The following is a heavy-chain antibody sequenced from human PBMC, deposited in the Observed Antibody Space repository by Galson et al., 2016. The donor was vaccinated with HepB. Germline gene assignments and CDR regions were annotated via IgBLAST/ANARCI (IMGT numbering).Heavy chain of an antibody. J-gene: IGHJ4*02. CDR2: ISDIGANT. V-gene: IGHV3-23*01. CDR1: GFIFNSHA. D-gene: IGHD2-15*01. Sequence: SLRLSCAGSGFIFNSHAMSWVRQAPGKGLELVSAISDIGANTYHADFVKGRFTISRDNSKNTMYLQMNSLRVEDTAVYYCAKGTLGQCSGSICYPFDCRGQGTLVTVSS. CDR3: AKGTLGQCSGSICYPFDC.